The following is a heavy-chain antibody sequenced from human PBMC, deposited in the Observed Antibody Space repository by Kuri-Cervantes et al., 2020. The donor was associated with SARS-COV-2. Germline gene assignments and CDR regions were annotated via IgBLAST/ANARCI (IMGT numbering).Heavy chain of an antibody. CDR3: ARVLGYCSSTSCYPILGIGAFDI. CDR1: GFTFRSYA. J-gene: IGHJ3*02. V-gene: IGHV3-30-3*01. D-gene: IGHD2-2*01. Sequence: GESLKFPCAAPGFTFRSYAMHWVRQAPGKGLEWVAVISYDGSNKYYADSVKGRFTFSRDNSKNTLYLQMNSLRAEDTAVYYCARVLGYCSSTSCYPILGIGAFDIWGQGTMVTVSS. CDR2: ISYDGSNK.